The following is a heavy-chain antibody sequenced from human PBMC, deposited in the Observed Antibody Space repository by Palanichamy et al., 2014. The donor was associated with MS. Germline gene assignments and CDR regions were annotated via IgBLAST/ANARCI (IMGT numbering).Heavy chain of an antibody. CDR1: GFNFSNYW. D-gene: IGHD4-17*01. CDR2: INQDGSEK. CDR3: AGGKTTGY. V-gene: IGHV3-7*03. J-gene: IGHJ4*02. Sequence: EVQLVESGGALVXPGGSLRLSCVASGFNFSNYWLNWVRQAPGKGLQWVANINQDGSEKYYVDYVKGRFTISRDSAKNSLYLQMHTLRVDDTAVYYCAGGKTTGYWGQGTLVIVSS.